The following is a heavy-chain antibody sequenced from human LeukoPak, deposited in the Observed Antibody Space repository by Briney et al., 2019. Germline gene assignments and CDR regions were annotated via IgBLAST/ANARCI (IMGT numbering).Heavy chain of an antibody. D-gene: IGHD5-24*01. CDR3: ARDRRRDGYNFDI. CDR1: GDSISSSSYF. V-gene: IGHV4-39*07. J-gene: IGHJ4*02. CDR2: IYYSGST. Sequence: SETLSLTCTASGDSISSSSYFWGWIRQPPGKGLEWIGSIYYSGSTSYSPSLKSRVTISVDTSESQFSLKLSSVTAADTAVYYCARDRRRDGYNFDIWGQGTLVTVSS.